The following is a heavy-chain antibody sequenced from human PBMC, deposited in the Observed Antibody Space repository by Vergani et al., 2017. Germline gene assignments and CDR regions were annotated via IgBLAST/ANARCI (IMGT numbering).Heavy chain of an antibody. CDR3: VRGMDGSGSYLYYFDF. Sequence: QVQLVESGGGVVQPGRSLRLSCAASGFTFSSYGIHWVRQAPGQGLEWVAVILYDGSNKYYADSVKGRFTISRDNSKNTLYLQMNSLRAEDTAVYYCVRGMDGSGSYLYYFDFWGQGTLVTVSS. D-gene: IGHD3-10*01. J-gene: IGHJ4*02. V-gene: IGHV3-30*03. CDR2: ILYDGSNK. CDR1: GFTFSSYG.